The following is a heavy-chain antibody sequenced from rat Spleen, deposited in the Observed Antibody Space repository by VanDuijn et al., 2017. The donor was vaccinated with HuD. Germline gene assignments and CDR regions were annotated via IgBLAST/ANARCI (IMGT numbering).Heavy chain of an antibody. CDR2: INPDGGRT. Sequence: EVQLVETGGGLVQPGRSLKLSCVASGFTFSSYWMYWVRQAPGKGLEWVSSINPDGGRTYYPDSLKGRFTISRDNAENTVYLQMKSLRSEDTATYYCAVSGYGYWGQGVMVIVSS. J-gene: IGHJ2*01. CDR1: GFTFSSYW. CDR3: AVSGYGY. V-gene: IGHV5-58*01. D-gene: IGHD4-3*01.